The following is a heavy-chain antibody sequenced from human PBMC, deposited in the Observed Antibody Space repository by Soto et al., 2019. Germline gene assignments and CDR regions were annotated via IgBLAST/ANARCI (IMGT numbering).Heavy chain of an antibody. CDR2: IIPIFGTA. V-gene: IGHV1-69*12. D-gene: IGHD7-27*01. CDR1: GGTFSSYA. J-gene: IGHJ6*02. Sequence: QVQLVQSGAEVKKPGSSVKVSCKASGGTFSSYAISWVRQAPGQGLEWMGGIIPIFGTANYAQKFQGRVTITADESTSTAYMELSSLRSEDMAVYYCASLNVLTGDAGRVDYYYYGMDVWGQGTTVTVSS. CDR3: ASLNVLTGDAGRVDYYYYGMDV.